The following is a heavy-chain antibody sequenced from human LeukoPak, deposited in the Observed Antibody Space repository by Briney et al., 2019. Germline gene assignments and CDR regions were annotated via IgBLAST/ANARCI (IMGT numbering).Heavy chain of an antibody. Sequence: PGGSLRLSCAASGFTLSSYAMSWVRQGPGKGLEWVSAISVSGNTYHADSVKGRFTISRDSSKNTPYLQMNSLRAGHAAVYYCAKAPVTTCSGAYCYPFDYWSQGTLVTVSS. J-gene: IGHJ4*02. CDR2: ISVSGNT. CDR3: AKAPVTTCSGAYCYPFDY. D-gene: IGHD2-15*01. V-gene: IGHV3-23*01. CDR1: GFTLSSYA.